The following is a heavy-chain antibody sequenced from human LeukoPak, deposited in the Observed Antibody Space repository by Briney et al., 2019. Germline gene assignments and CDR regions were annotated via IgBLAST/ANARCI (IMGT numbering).Heavy chain of an antibody. J-gene: IGHJ4*02. D-gene: IGHD2-21*02. CDR2: INPNSGGT. Sequence: GASVKVSCKASGYTFTGYYVHWVRQAPGQGLEWMGWINPNSGGTNYAQKFQGRVTMTRDTSISTAYMELSRLRSDDTAVYYCARSLAYCGGDCYSDYWGQGTPVTVSS. CDR1: GYTFTGYY. V-gene: IGHV1-2*02. CDR3: ARSLAYCGGDCYSDY.